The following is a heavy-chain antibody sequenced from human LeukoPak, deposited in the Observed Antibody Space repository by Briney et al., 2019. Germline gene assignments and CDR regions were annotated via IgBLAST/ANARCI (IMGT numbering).Heavy chain of an antibody. V-gene: IGHV4-30-2*01. CDR3: ARARYGSGWFDP. CDR1: GGSFSGYS. CDR2: IYHSGST. Sequence: SETLSLTCAVYGGSFSGYSWSWIRQPPGKGLEWIGYIYHSGSTYYNPSLKSRVTISVDRSKNQFSLKLSSVTAADTAVYYCARARYGSGWFDPWGQGTLVTVSS. D-gene: IGHD3-16*02. J-gene: IGHJ5*02.